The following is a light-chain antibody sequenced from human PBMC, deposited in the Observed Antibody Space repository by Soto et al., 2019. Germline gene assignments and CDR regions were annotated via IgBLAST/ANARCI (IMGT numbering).Light chain of an antibody. V-gene: IGKV3-20*01. CDR1: QSVSANY. J-gene: IGKJ3*01. CDR3: HQYGSSPFT. Sequence: EVVLTQSPATLSLSPGERATLSCRANQSVSANYLSWYQQKPGQAPRLLIYGASSRATAIPERFSCRASGTDFTLTISRLEPADFAVFYCHQYGSSPFTFGPGTKVDIK. CDR2: GAS.